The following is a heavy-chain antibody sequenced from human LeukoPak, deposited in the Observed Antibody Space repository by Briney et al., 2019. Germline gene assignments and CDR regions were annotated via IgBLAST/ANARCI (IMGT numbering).Heavy chain of an antibody. CDR1: GGTFSSYA. V-gene: IGHV1-69*13. CDR3: ARDQGVAVAGTGRPNWFDP. Sequence: SVKVSCEASGGTFSSYAISWVRQAPGQGLEWMGGIIPIFGSADYAQKFKGRVTITADESTSTAYMELSSLRSEDTAVYYCARDQGVAVAGTGRPNWFDPWGQGTLVTVSS. CDR2: IIPIFGSA. J-gene: IGHJ5*02. D-gene: IGHD6-19*01.